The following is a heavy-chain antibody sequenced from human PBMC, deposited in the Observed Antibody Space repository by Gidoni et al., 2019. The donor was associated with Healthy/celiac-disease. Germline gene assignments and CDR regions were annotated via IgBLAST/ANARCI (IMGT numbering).Heavy chain of an antibody. J-gene: IGHJ4*02. CDR3: ARGGASWIQLWFEWDFDY. CDR1: GFTSSSYA. D-gene: IGHD5-18*01. V-gene: IGHV3-30-3*01. CDR2: ISYDGSNK. Sequence: QVQLVESGGGVVQPGRSLRLSCAASGFTSSSYAMHWVRQAPGKGLEWVAVISYDGSNKYYADSVKGRFTISRDNSKNTLYLQMNSLRAEDTAVYYCARGGASWIQLWFEWDFDYWGQGTLVTVSS.